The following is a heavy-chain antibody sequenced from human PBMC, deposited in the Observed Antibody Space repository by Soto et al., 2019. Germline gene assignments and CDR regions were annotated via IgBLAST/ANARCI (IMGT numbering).Heavy chain of an antibody. CDR3: AKVEDIVVVPAARAPFDY. V-gene: IGHV1-69*13. Sequence: SVKVSCKASGGTFSSYAISWVRQAPGQGLEWMGGIIPIFGTANYAQKFQGRVTITADESTSTAYMELSSLRAEDTAVYYCAKVEDIVVVPAARAPFDYWGQGTLVTVSS. D-gene: IGHD2-2*01. J-gene: IGHJ4*02. CDR2: IIPIFGTA. CDR1: GGTFSSYA.